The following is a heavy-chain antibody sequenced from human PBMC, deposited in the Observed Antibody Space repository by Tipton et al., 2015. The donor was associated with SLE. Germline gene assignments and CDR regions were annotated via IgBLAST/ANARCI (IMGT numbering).Heavy chain of an antibody. D-gene: IGHD3-16*01. J-gene: IGHJ4*02. CDR3: ARVMGPG. Sequence: SGFTFSTYWMHWVRQVPGKGLVWVSRINTDGSTTSYADSVKGRFTVSRDNARNTLYLQMNSLRTEDTAVYYCARVMGPGWGQGTLVTVSS. CDR1: GFTFSTYW. V-gene: IGHV3-74*01. CDR2: INTDGSTT.